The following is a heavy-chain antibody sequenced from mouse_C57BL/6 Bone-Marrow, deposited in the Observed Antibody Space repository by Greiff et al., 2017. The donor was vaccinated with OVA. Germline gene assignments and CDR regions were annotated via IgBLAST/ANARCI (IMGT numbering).Heavy chain of an antibody. CDR2: IFPGSGST. J-gene: IGHJ2*01. CDR1: GYTFPDSS. V-gene: IGHV1-75*01. CDR3: ARWGSSGYFDY. Sequence: VPLQQSGPALVKPGASVTISCKASGYTFPDSSLNWVKPRPGPVLAWIGWIFPGSGSTYYNEKFKGKATLTVDKSSSTAYMLLSSLTSEDSAVYFCARWGSSGYFDYWGQGTTLTVSS. D-gene: IGHD3-2*02.